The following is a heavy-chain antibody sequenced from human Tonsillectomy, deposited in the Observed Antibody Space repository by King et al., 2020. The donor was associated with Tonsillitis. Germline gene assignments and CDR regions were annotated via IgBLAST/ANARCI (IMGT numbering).Heavy chain of an antibody. J-gene: IGHJ3*02. CDR3: AKDKGADYYDSGRGAFDI. CDR2: ISSTGRYI. V-gene: IGHV3-21*01. D-gene: IGHD3-22*01. Sequence: VQLVESGGGLVRPGWSLRLSCATSGFIFNNYDMNWVRQAPGKGLEWVSSISSTGRYIYYANSLKGRFTISRDNAKKSLSLLMNSLRAEDTAVYFCAKDKGADYYDSGRGAFDIWGHGTMVTVSS. CDR1: GFIFNNYD.